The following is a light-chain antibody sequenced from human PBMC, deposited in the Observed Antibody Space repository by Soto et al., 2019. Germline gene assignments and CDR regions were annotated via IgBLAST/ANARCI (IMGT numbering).Light chain of an antibody. CDR1: QSVSSSY. Sequence: EIVLTQSPGTLSLSPGERATLSCRASQSVSSSYLAWYQRKPGRAPRLLIYGASSRATGIPDRFSGSGSGTDFTLTISRLEPEDFAVYYCQQYGSSPLLTFGGGTKVEIK. CDR2: GAS. J-gene: IGKJ4*01. V-gene: IGKV3-20*01. CDR3: QQYGSSPLLT.